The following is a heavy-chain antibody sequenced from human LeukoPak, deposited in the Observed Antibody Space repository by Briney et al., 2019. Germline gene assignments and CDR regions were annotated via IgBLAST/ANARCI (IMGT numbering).Heavy chain of an antibody. Sequence: SETLSLTCTVSGVSIGSHYWSWVRQSPGKGLEWIGCVYNSGTTVYNPSLTGRVTISVDTSKNQYSLNLRSVTAADAAVYYCARDAYWGQGILVTVSS. CDR1: GVSIGSHY. CDR3: ARDAY. CDR2: VYNSGTT. J-gene: IGHJ4*02. V-gene: IGHV4-59*11.